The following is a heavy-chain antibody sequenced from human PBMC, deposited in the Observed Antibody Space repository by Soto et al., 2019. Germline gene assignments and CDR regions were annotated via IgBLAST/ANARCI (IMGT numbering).Heavy chain of an antibody. CDR1: AGTFTSYP. V-gene: IGHV1-69*13. J-gene: IGHJ4*02. D-gene: IGHD3-3*01. CDR3: ASGLEWRDDY. CDR2: IIPIFGTA. Sequence: SPKLSCKASAGTFTSYPISRLRQAPGQGLEWMGGIIPIFGTANYAQKFQGRVTITADESTSTAYMELSSLRSEDTAVYYCASGLEWRDDYWGQGTLVTVSS.